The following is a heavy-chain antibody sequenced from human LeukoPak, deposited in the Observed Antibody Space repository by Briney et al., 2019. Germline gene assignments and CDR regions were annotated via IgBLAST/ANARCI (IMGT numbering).Heavy chain of an antibody. Sequence: SETLSLTCGVSGYSISSGYYWGWIRQPPGKGLEWIGSIYHSGSTNYNPSLKSRVTISVDKSKNQFSLKLSSVTAADTAVYYCAREPTPDTAMAKSGFDYWGQGTLVTVSS. CDR2: IYHSGST. V-gene: IGHV4-38-2*02. CDR3: AREPTPDTAMAKSGFDY. D-gene: IGHD5-18*01. J-gene: IGHJ4*02. CDR1: GYSISSGYY.